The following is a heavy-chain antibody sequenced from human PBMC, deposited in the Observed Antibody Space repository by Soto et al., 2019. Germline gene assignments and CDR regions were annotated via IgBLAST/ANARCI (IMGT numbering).Heavy chain of an antibody. J-gene: IGHJ3*02. D-gene: IGHD1-1*01. CDR2: ISNIGGST. V-gene: IGHV3-23*01. CDR3: AKPRYNWNFDAFDI. Sequence: EVQLLESGGGLVQPGGSLRLSCAASGFTFSSYAMSWVRQAPGKGLEWVSAISNIGGSTYYADSVKGRFTISRDNSKNSLCLQMNSLRAEDTAVYYCAKPRYNWNFDAFDIWGQGTMVTVSS. CDR1: GFTFSSYA.